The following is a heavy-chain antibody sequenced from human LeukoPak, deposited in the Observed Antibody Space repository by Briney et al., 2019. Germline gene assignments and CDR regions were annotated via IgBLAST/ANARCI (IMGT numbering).Heavy chain of an antibody. V-gene: IGHV4-34*01. CDR1: GGSFSGYY. CDR2: INHSGST. Sequence: KTSETLSVTCAVYGGSFSGYYWSWIRQPPGKGLEWIGEINHSGSTNYNPSLKSRVTISVDTSKNQFSLKLSSVTAADTAVYYCARRRTTGTRFDPWGQGTLVTVSS. CDR3: ARRRTTGTRFDP. J-gene: IGHJ5*02. D-gene: IGHD1-1*01.